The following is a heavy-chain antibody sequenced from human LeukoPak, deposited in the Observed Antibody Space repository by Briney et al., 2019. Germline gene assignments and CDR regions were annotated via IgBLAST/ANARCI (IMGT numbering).Heavy chain of an antibody. Sequence: GGSLRLSCAASGFTFTNYRMTWVRQAPGKGLEWVSSISSTSGYIFYADSVQGRFTISRDNAKSSLYLQMNSLRAEDTAVYYCAAQGVFSHGGYWGQGTLVTVSS. CDR2: ISSTSGYI. V-gene: IGHV3-21*01. CDR3: AAQGVFSHGGY. CDR1: GFTFTNYR. D-gene: IGHD3-16*01. J-gene: IGHJ4*02.